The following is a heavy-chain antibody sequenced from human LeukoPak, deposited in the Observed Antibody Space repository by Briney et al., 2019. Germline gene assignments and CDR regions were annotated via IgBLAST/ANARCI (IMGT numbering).Heavy chain of an antibody. V-gene: IGHV3-7*01. J-gene: IGHJ4*02. CDR1: GFTFSSYR. D-gene: IGHD2-8*01. Sequence: GGSLRLSCAASGFTFSSYRMSWVRQAPGKGLEWVANIKQDGSEKYYVDSVKGRFTISRDNAKNSLYLQMNSLRAEDTAVYYCARVNYCTNGVCYGDFVDYWGQGTLVTVSS. CDR3: ARVNYCTNGVCYGDFVDY. CDR2: IKQDGSEK.